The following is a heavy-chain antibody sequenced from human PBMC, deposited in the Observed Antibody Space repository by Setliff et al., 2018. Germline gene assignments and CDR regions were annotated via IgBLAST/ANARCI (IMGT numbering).Heavy chain of an antibody. CDR3: ARSLGSGSYYNSRPFYSDY. J-gene: IGHJ4*02. Sequence: SETLSLTFTVSGGSISSGTNYWSWIRQPAGRGLEWIGHIDPSGNTNYHPSLKSRVTISGDTSKNQFSLKLTSVPAADTAVYYCARSLGSGSYYNSRPFYSDYWGQGTLVTVSS. CDR1: GGSISSGTNY. V-gene: IGHV4-61*09. D-gene: IGHD3-10*01. CDR2: IDPSGNT.